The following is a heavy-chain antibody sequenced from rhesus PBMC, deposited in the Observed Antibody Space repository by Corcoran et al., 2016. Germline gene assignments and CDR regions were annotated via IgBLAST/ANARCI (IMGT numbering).Heavy chain of an antibody. V-gene: IGHV4S2*01. CDR3: ARGLPWDGLQS. CDR2: SFGSGGSP. CDR1: GASISNTC. J-gene: IGHJ6*01. Sequence: QVQLQESGPVLVKASETLPLTCAVSGASISNTCWTWICQAPGKGLGWIGRSFGSGGSPSSNPSLKTRVTISIDTSKNPFALDLNSLTAADTAVYYCARGLPWDGLQSWGQGVVVTVSS. D-gene: IGHD1-44*01.